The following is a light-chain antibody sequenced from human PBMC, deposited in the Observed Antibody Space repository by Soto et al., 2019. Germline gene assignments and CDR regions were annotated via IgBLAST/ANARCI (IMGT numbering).Light chain of an antibody. CDR3: QQANSLPLLT. CDR1: QGISSW. J-gene: IGKJ4*01. CDR2: AAA. Sequence: DIQMTQSPSSVSASVGDRVTITCRASQGISSWLAWYQQKPGKAPKLLIYAAASLQSGVPSRFNGGGSGTDFPLNIRSLQPEYFATYYCQQANSLPLLTVGGGTKVEIK. V-gene: IGKV1-12*01.